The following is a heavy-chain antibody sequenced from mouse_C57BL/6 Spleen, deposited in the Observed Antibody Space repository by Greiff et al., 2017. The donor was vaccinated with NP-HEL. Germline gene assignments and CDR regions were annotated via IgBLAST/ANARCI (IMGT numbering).Heavy chain of an antibody. V-gene: IGHV1-64*01. CDR2: IHPNSGST. D-gene: IGHD3-3*01. Sequence: QVQLQQPGAELVKPGASVKLSCKASGYTFTSYWMHWVKQRPGQGLEWIGMIHPNSGSTNYNEKFKSKATLTVDKSSSTAYMQLSSLTSEDSAVYYCARSGLALYYFDDWGQGTTLTVSS. J-gene: IGHJ2*01. CDR3: ARSGLALYYFDD. CDR1: GYTFTSYW.